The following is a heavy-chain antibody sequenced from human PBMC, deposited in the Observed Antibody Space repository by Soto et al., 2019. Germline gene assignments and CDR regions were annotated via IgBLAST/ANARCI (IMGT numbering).Heavy chain of an antibody. Sequence: GASVKVSCKASGCTFSSYAISWVRQAPGQGLEWMGGIIPIFGTANYAQKFQGRVTITADESTSTAYMELSSLRSEDTAVYYCARSRRYFAWLLLSPGNGTYYHYGMDVWGQGTTVTVSS. J-gene: IGHJ6*02. CDR3: ARSRRYFAWLLLSPGNGTYYHYGMDV. CDR2: IIPIFGTA. CDR1: GCTFSSYA. D-gene: IGHD3-9*01. V-gene: IGHV1-69*13.